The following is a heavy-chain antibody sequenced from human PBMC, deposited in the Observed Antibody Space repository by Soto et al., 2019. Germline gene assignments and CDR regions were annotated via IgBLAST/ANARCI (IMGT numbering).Heavy chain of an antibody. J-gene: IGHJ3*02. CDR2: IWYDGSNK. CDR1: GFTFSSYG. D-gene: IGHD3-9*01. V-gene: IGHV3-33*01. Sequence: GGSLRLSCAASGFTFSSYGMHWVRQAPGKGLEWVAVIWYDGSNKYYADSVKGRFTISRDNSKNTLYLQMNSLRAEDTAVYYCARDHSNSIGLVIITSDAFDIWGQGTMVTVSS. CDR3: ARDHSNSIGLVIITSDAFDI.